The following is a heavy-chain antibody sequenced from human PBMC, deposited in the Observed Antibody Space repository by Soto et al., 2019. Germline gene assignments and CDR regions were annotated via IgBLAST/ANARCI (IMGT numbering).Heavy chain of an antibody. D-gene: IGHD2-21*02. V-gene: IGHV4-34*01. Sequence: NPSETLSLTCAVYGGSFSGYFWSWIRQSPGKGLEWIGQINHSGNTNYHPSLKSRVTISVDTSKNQFSLKLTSVTAADTAMYYCARGRLPYYYYYGMDVWGQGTTVTVSS. J-gene: IGHJ6*02. CDR1: GGSFSGYF. CDR3: ARGRLPYYYYYGMDV. CDR2: INHSGNT.